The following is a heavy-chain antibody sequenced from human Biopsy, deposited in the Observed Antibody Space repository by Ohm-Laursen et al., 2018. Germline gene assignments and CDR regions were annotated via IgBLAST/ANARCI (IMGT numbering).Heavy chain of an antibody. CDR1: GGSFTGHY. CDR3: ARGSNDFGGLYFPR. CDR2: ISYTGYT. D-gene: IGHD4-23*01. Sequence: TLSLTCVVSGGSFTGHYWSWIRQPPGKGLAWIGHISYTGYTSYHASLKSRVTISVDTSRNHFSLRLSSLTAADTAVYYCARGSNDFGGLYFPRWGQGTLLTVSS. V-gene: IGHV4-59*11. J-gene: IGHJ4*02.